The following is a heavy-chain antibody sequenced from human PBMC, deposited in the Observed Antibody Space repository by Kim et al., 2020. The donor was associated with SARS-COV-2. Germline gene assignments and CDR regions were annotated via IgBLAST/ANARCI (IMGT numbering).Heavy chain of an antibody. CDR3: ARGGWDFDH. CDR2: WYY. Sequence: WYYEYAVSVKSRIKVNPDTPKNQFSRQLNSVTPEDTAVYYCARGGWDFDHWGQGTLVTVSS. J-gene: IGHJ4*02. D-gene: IGHD6-19*01. V-gene: IGHV6-1*01.